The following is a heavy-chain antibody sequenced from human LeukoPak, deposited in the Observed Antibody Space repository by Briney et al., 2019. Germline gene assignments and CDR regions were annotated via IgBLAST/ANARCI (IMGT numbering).Heavy chain of an antibody. V-gene: IGHV3-9*01. CDR2: ISWNSGSI. J-gene: IGHJ4*02. CDR1: GFTFDDYA. CDR3: AKDTSQLWLCFSDFDY. D-gene: IGHD5-18*01. Sequence: GGSLRLSCAASGFTFDDYAMHWVRQAPGKGLEWVSGISWNSGSIGYADSVKGRFTISRDNAKNSLYLQMNSLRAEDTALYYCAKDTSQLWLCFSDFDYWGQGTLVTVSS.